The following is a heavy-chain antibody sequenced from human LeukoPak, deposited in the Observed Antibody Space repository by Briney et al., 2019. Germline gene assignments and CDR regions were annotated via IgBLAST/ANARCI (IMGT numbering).Heavy chain of an antibody. Sequence: GGSLRLSCAASGFTFSSYSMNWVRQAPGKGLEWVSSISSGSSYIYYADSVKGRFTISRDNAKNSLYLQMNSLRAEDTAVYYCAILAQGIAAAGASWGQGTLVTVSS. J-gene: IGHJ5*02. CDR1: GFTFSSYS. CDR3: AILAQGIAAAGAS. CDR2: ISSGSSYI. V-gene: IGHV3-21*01. D-gene: IGHD6-13*01.